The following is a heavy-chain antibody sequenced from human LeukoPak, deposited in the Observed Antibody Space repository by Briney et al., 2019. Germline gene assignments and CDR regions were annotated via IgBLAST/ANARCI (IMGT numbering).Heavy chain of an antibody. D-gene: IGHD3-22*01. CDR1: GGSFSGDY. CDR2: INHSGSA. Sequence: SETLSLTCAVYGGSFSGDYWSWIRQSPGKGLEWIGGINHSGSANYNPSLKSRVAISVDTSKKQFSLKLSSVTAADTAVYYCARDRISYSFDSSGYRPRAFDYWGRGTLVTVSS. V-gene: IGHV4-34*01. J-gene: IGHJ4*02. CDR3: ARDRISYSFDSSGYRPRAFDY.